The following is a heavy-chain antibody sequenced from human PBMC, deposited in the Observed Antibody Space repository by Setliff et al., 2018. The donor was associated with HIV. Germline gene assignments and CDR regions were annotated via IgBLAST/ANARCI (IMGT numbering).Heavy chain of an antibody. CDR1: GCSISSYY. D-gene: IGHD3-3*01. J-gene: IGHJ6*03. CDR3: ATTTIFEVPRYYYYYMDV. Sequence: SETLSLTCTVSGCSISSYYWSWIRQPPGKGLEWIGYIYRTGSTKYNPSLKSRVTISVDTSKNQFSLMLSSVTAADTAVYYCATTTIFEVPRYYYYYMDVWGKGTTVTVSS. CDR2: IYRTGST. V-gene: IGHV4-59*08.